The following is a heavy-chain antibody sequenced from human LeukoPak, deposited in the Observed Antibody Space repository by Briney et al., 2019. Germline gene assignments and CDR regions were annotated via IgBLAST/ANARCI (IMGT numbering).Heavy chain of an antibody. V-gene: IGHV4-31*03. CDR2: IYYSGST. J-gene: IGHJ5*02. CDR3: ARTYRSGERFDP. D-gene: IGHD3-16*01. CDR1: GGSISSGGYY. Sequence: SQTLSLTCTVSGGSISSGGYYWSWIRQHPGKGLEWIGYIYYSGSTYYNPSLKSRVTISVDTSKNQFSLKLSSVTAADMAVYYCARTYRSGERFDPWGQGTLVTVSS.